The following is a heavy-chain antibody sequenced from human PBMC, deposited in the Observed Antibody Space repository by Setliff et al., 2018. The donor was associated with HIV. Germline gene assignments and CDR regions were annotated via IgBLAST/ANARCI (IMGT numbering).Heavy chain of an antibody. CDR1: GYSFTFYG. Sequence: ASVKVSCKASGYSFTFYGLHWVRQAPGQGLEWMGWVSVYNGNTKYVENFQDRLTLTTDASTGTGFMELRGLRSDDTAAYYCATPGVGAGAFDIWGQGTMVTVSS. D-gene: IGHD3-10*01. J-gene: IGHJ3*02. CDR2: VSVYNGNT. CDR3: ATPGVGAGAFDI. V-gene: IGHV1-18*04.